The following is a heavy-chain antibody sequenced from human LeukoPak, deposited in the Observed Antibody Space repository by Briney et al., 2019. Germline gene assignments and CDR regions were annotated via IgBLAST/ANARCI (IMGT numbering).Heavy chain of an antibody. CDR3: ARRNWYFDL. V-gene: IGHV4-59*01. Sequence: SETLSLTCTVSSDSISSYYWTWIRQPPGKGLEWIGYIYYSGSTNYNPSLKSRVTISVDTSKNQFSLNLRSVTDAYTAVYYCARRNWYFDLWGRGTLVTVSS. CDR1: SDSISSYY. J-gene: IGHJ2*01. CDR2: IYYSGST.